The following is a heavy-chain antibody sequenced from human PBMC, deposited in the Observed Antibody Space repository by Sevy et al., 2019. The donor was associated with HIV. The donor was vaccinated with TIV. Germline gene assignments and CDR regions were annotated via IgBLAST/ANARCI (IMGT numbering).Heavy chain of an antibody. Sequence: SETLSLTCTVSGYSISSGYYWGWIRQPPGKGLEWIGSIYHSGSTYYNPSLKSRVTISVDTSKNQFSLKLSSVTAADTGVYYCARDTRTDLGGAGSLDYWGQGTLVTVSS. J-gene: IGHJ4*02. CDR2: IYHSGST. D-gene: IGHD6-19*01. CDR3: ARDTRTDLGGAGSLDY. V-gene: IGHV4-38-2*02. CDR1: GYSISSGYY.